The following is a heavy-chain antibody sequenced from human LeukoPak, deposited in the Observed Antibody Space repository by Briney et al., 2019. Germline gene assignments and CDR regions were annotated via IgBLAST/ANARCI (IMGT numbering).Heavy chain of an antibody. D-gene: IGHD1-26*01. CDR2: IIPLFGTT. Sequence: SVKVSCKASGGTFSSYAITWVRQAPGQGLECMGGIIPLFGTTNYAQKFQGRVTITADTSTSTAYMELSSLRSDDTAVYYCARLSGSYYERNTYYFDHWGQGTLVTVSS. CDR1: GGTFSSYA. J-gene: IGHJ4*02. CDR3: ARLSGSYYERNTYYFDH. V-gene: IGHV1-69*06.